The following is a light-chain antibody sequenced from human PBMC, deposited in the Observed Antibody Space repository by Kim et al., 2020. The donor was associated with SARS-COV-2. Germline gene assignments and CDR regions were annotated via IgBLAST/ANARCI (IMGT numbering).Light chain of an antibody. J-gene: IGKJ4*01. CDR2: AAS. Sequence: SVGDRVTITCRSSQGISSWLAWYQQRPEKAPKLLIYAASRLQSGVPSRFSGGGSGTEFTLTISSLQPEDFATYYCQQANSFLALTFGGGTKVDIK. V-gene: IGKV1-12*01. CDR3: QQANSFLALT. CDR1: QGISSW.